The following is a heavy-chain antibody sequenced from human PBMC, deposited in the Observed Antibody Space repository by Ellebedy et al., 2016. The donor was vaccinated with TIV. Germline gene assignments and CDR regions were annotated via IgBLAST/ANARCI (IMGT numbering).Heavy chain of an antibody. J-gene: IGHJ4*02. D-gene: IGHD2-21*02. CDR2: ISSNGGSK. CDR3: ARDERRGGDCPDY. V-gene: IGHV3-64*01. CDR1: GFTFSSYA. Sequence: GGSLRLSCAASGFTFSSYAMHWVRQAPGKGLEYVSAISSNGGSKYYANSVKGRFTISRDNSKNTLYLQMGSLRAEDMAVYYCARDERRGGDCPDYWGQGTLVTVSS.